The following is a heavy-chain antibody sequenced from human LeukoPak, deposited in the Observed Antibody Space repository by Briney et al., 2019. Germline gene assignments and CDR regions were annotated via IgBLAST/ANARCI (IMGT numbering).Heavy chain of an antibody. CDR1: GGSISSGGYY. CDR2: IYYSGST. D-gene: IGHD3-3*01. Sequence: SETLSPTCTASGGSISSGGYYWSWIRQHPGKGLEWIGYIYYSGSTYYNPSLKSRVTISVDTSKNQFSLKLSSVTAADTAVYYCARGSTYYDFWSGYYSAGGKFDYWGQGTLVTVSS. CDR3: ARGSTYYDFWSGYYSAGGKFDY. J-gene: IGHJ4*02. V-gene: IGHV4-31*03.